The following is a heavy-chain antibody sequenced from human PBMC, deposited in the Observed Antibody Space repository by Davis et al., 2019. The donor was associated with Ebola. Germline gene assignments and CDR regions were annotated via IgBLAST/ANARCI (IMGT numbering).Heavy chain of an antibody. CDR1: GFTFSSYA. CDR2: ISGSGGST. V-gene: IGHV3-23*01. CDR3: AKGYSYDSSDY. J-gene: IGHJ4*02. Sequence: GGSLRLSCAASGFTFSSYAMSWVRQAPGKGLEWVSAISGSGGSTYYADSVKGRFTISRHNSKNTLFLQMNSLRAEDTVVYYGAKGYSYDSSDYWGQGTLVTVSS. D-gene: IGHD3-22*01.